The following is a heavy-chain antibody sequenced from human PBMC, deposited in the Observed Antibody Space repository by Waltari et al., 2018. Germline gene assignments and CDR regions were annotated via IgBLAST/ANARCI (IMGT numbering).Heavy chain of an antibody. D-gene: IGHD4-17*01. CDR3: ARDYGDYNY. CDR1: GASISSYY. CDR2: IYYSGST. V-gene: IGHV4-59*01. Sequence: QVQLQESGPGLVKPSETLSLTCTVSGASISSYYWSWIRQPPGKGLEWIGYIYYSGSTNYNPSLKSRVTISVDTSKNQFSLKLSSVTAADTAVYYCARDYGDYNYWGQGTLVTVSS. J-gene: IGHJ4*02.